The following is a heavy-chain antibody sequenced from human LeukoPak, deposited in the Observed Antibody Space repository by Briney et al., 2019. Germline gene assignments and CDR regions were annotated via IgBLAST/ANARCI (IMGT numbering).Heavy chain of an antibody. V-gene: IGHV4-39*01. D-gene: IGHD1-26*01. Sequence: PGGSLRLSCAASGFTVSSNYMSWVRQPPGKGLEWIGNIFYTGSAYYNPSLKSRVTISVDTSKNQFSLRLTSVSAADTAVFYCARHAVGPKDNWFDPWGQGTLVTVSS. CDR2: IFYTGSA. J-gene: IGHJ5*02. CDR1: GFTVSSNY. CDR3: ARHAVGPKDNWFDP.